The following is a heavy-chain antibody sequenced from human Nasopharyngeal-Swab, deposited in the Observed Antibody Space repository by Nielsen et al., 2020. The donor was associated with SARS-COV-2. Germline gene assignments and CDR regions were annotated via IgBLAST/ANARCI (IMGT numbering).Heavy chain of an antibody. V-gene: IGHV5-51*01. CDR3: ARQGGDGYYFDY. J-gene: IGHJ4*02. D-gene: IGHD2-21*02. CDR2: IYPGDSDT. Sequence: VRQMPGKGLAWVWIIYPGDSDTKYSPSFQGQVTISADTSISTAYLQWSSLKASDTAMYYCARQGGDGYYFDYWGQGTLVTVSS.